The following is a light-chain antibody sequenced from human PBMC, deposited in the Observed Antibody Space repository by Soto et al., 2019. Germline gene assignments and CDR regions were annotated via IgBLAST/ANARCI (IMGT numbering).Light chain of an antibody. CDR1: SSDVGGYNY. V-gene: IGLV2-14*01. CDR3: SSYTSSSTLG. CDR2: DVS. J-gene: IGLJ2*01. Sequence: QSALTQPASVSGSPGQSITISCTGTSSDVGGYNYVSWYQQHPGKARKLMIYDVSNRPSGVSNRFSGSKSDNTASLTISGLQAEDEADYYCSSYTSSSTLGFGGGTKLTVL.